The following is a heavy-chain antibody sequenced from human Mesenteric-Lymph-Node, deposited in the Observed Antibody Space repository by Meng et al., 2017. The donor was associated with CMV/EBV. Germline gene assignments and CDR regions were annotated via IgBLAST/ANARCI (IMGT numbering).Heavy chain of an antibody. CDR1: GFSFSSYW. V-gene: IGHV3-11*01. D-gene: IGHD1-26*01. Sequence: GGSLRLSCAASGFSFSSYWMSWIRQAPGKGLEWVSYISSSGSTIYYADSVKGRFTISRDNAKNSLYLQMNSLRAEDTAVYYCARVSRARGSYSEGGGDYWGQGTLVTVSS. CDR3: ARVSRARGSYSEGGGDY. CDR2: ISSSGSTI. J-gene: IGHJ4*02.